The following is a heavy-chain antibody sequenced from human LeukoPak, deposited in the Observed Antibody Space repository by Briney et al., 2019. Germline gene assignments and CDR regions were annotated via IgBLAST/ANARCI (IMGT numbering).Heavy chain of an antibody. CDR2: INHSGST. CDR1: GGSFSGYY. Sequence: AETLSLTCAVYGGSFSGYYWSWIRQSPGKGLEWIGEINHSGSTNYNPSLKSRVTISVDTSKNQFSLKLSSMTAADTAVYYCARDYYYDSSGYYVQWGQGTLVTVSS. D-gene: IGHD3-22*01. J-gene: IGHJ4*02. CDR3: ARDYYYDSSGYYVQ. V-gene: IGHV4-34*01.